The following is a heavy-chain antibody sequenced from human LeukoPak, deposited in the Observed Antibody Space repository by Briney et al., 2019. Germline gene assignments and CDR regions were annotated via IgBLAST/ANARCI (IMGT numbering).Heavy chain of an antibody. CDR2: IYGGTTYET. CDR3: AKDMTPDGVWDIDS. Sequence: HPGGSLRLSCVASGFSFSKYTMSWVRQAPGKGLEWVSGIYGGTTYETFYADSVKGRFTISRDNSMNILYLQMNSLRAEDTAIYYCAKDMTPDGVWDIDSWGQGTLITVSS. D-gene: IGHD2-8*01. CDR1: GFSFSKYT. J-gene: IGHJ4*02. V-gene: IGHV3-23*01.